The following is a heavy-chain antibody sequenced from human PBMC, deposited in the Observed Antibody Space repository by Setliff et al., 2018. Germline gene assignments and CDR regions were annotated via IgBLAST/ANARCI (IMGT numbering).Heavy chain of an antibody. CDR3: ARNWVTAQHYYYGMDV. CDR1: GFTFSNYG. Sequence: PGGSLRLPCVASGFTFSNYGIHWVRQAPGKGLEWVALIWNDGSSKFYGDSVRGRFTISRDNSKNTLYLQMDSLRAEDTAVYYCARNWVTAQHYYYGMDVWGQGTTVTVSS. CDR2: IWNDGSSK. D-gene: IGHD2-21*02. J-gene: IGHJ6*02. V-gene: IGHV3-33*01.